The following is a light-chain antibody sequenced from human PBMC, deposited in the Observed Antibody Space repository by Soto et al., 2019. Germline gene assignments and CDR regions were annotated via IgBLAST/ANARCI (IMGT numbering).Light chain of an antibody. CDR2: EVS. CDR1: SSDVGSYNL. CDR3: CSYAGSSTFPYV. Sequence: QSALTQSASVSGSPGQSITISCTGTSSDVGSYNLVSWYQQHPGQAPKLMIYEVSKRPSGVSNRFSGSKSGNTASLTISWLQSEDEADYYCCSYAGSSTFPYVFGTGTKVTVL. V-gene: IGLV2-23*02. J-gene: IGLJ1*01.